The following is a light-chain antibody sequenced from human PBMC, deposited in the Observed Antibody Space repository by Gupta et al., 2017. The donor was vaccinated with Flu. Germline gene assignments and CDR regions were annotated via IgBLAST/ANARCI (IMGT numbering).Light chain of an antibody. CDR1: RGHHNYA. Sequence: QLVLTQSPSASASLGASVKLTCTLSRGHHNYAIAWHQQQPEKGPRFLMKRNSDGSHTKGAAIPDRFSAASSAAEPITTISSVEAEDYYYDSCQTSDSGLWVFGGGTKLTVL. CDR3: QTSDSGLWV. J-gene: IGLJ3*02. V-gene: IGLV4-69*01. CDR2: RNSDGSH.